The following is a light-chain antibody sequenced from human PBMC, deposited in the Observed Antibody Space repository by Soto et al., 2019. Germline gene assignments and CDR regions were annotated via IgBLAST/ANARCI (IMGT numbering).Light chain of an antibody. CDR2: DVS. CDR1: SSDVGGYNY. V-gene: IGLV2-14*03. CDR3: SSYTSSSTYV. J-gene: IGLJ1*01. Sequence: QSVLTQPASVSGSPGQSIAISCTGTSSDVGGYNYVSWYQHHPGKAPKLMIYDVSNRPSGVSTRFSGSKSGNTASLTISGLQAEDEADYYCSSYTSSSTYVFGTGTKVTVL.